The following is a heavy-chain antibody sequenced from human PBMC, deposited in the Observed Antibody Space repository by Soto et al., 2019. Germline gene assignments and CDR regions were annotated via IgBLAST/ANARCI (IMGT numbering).Heavy chain of an antibody. D-gene: IGHD3-22*01. CDR3: TTDLFFFTMIVVVPTELDY. J-gene: IGHJ4*02. CDR2: IKSKTDGRTT. Sequence: PGGSLRLSCAASGFTFSNAWMNWVRQAPGKGLEWVGRIKSKTDGRTTDYAAPVKGRFTISRDDSKNTLYLQMNSLKTEDTAVYYCTTDLFFFTMIVVVPTELDYWGQGT. CDR1: GFTFSNAW. V-gene: IGHV3-15*07.